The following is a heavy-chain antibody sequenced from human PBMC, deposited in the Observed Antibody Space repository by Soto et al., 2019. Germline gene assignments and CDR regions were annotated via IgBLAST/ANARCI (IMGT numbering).Heavy chain of an antibody. Sequence: QVELVQSGAEVKKPGASVKVSCKTSGYNFFTYALSWVRQAPRQGLEWIGWISAYNGTLKYAQKFKDRVTLTTDTSTNTVYMEMRGLRSEDTAVYFCARDVWFGEVSPFQHWGQGTPVTVSS. CDR1: GYNFFTYA. J-gene: IGHJ1*01. D-gene: IGHD3-10*01. CDR2: ISAYNGTL. V-gene: IGHV1-18*01. CDR3: ARDVWFGEVSPFQH.